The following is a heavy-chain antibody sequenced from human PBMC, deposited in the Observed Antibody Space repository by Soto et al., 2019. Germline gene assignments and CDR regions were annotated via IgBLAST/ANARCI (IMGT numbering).Heavy chain of an antibody. CDR3: ARGTPVPTYFFDH. V-gene: IGHV1-69*02. CDR2: IIPMFGIV. CDR1: GGTSSSYT. Sequence: QVQLVQSGAEVKKPGSSVKVSCKASGGTSSSYTISWVRQAPGQGLEWMGRIIPMFGIVKYSQKFQGRVTITADRSSKTAYMELSSLRSEDTAVYYCARGTPVPTYFFDHWGQGSLLTVS. J-gene: IGHJ4*02. D-gene: IGHD4-17*01.